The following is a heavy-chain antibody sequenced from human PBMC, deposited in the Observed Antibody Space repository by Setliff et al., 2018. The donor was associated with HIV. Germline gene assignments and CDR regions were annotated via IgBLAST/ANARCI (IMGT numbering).Heavy chain of an antibody. D-gene: IGHD1-26*01. J-gene: IGHJ3*02. CDR1: GYTITELS. V-gene: IGHV1-24*01. CDR2: FDPEDGET. CDR3: AAIVGATTMEYAFDI. Sequence: ASVKVSCKVSGYTITELSMHWVRQAPGKGLEWMGGFDPEDGETIYAQKFQGRVTMTEDTSTDTAYMELSSLRSEDTAVYYCAAIVGATTMEYAFDIWGQGTMVTVTS.